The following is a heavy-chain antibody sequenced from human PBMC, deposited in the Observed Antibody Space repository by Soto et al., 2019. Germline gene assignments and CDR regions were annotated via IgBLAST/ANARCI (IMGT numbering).Heavy chain of an antibody. CDR1: GGTFSSYA. CDR2: IIPIFGTA. CDR3: AKVPLRPYYFDY. V-gene: IGHV1-69*13. J-gene: IGHJ4*02. Sequence: SVKVSCKASGGTFSSYAISWVRQAPGQGLEWMGGIIPIFGTANYAQKFQGRVTITADESTSTAYMELSSLRSEDTAVYYCAKVPLRPYYFDYWGLGTLVTVSS. D-gene: IGHD4-17*01.